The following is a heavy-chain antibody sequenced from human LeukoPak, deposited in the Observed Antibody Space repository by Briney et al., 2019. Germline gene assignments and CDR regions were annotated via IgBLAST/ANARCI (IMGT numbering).Heavy chain of an antibody. CDR3: ARVRNGDYPS. V-gene: IGHV3-7*01. J-gene: IGHJ5*02. D-gene: IGHD4-17*01. Sequence: PGGSLRLSCAASGLTVSSYGMTWVRQAPGKGLEWVASIKQDGSEKYYVDSVMGRFTISRENAKNSLYLQMNSLRAEDTAVYYCARVRNGDYPSWGQGTLVTVSS. CDR2: IKQDGSEK. CDR1: GLTVSSYG.